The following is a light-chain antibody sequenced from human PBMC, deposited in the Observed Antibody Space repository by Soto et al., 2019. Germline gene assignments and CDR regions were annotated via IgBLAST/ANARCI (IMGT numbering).Light chain of an antibody. CDR2: VAS. CDR1: ESVSSSY. Sequence: EIVLTQSPGTLSLSPGERATLYCRASESVSSSYLAWYQQKPGQAPRLLIYVASSRVTGIPDRFSGSGSGKDFTLTISRLEPEDFAVYYCQQYGSSQYTFGQGTKLEIK. J-gene: IGKJ2*01. V-gene: IGKV3-20*01. CDR3: QQYGSSQYT.